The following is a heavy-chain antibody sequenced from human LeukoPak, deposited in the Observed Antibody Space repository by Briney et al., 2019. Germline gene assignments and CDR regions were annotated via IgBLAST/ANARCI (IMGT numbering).Heavy chain of an antibody. CDR3: AEGRFQH. Sequence: GGSLRLSCAASGFTFGNAWVHWVRQAPGKGLVWVSLINADGSTATYADSVKGRFTISRDNSKNTLYLQMNSLRAEDTAVYYCAEGRFQHWGQGTLVTVSS. J-gene: IGHJ1*01. V-gene: IGHV3-74*01. D-gene: IGHD2-15*01. CDR1: GFTFGNAW. CDR2: INADGSTA.